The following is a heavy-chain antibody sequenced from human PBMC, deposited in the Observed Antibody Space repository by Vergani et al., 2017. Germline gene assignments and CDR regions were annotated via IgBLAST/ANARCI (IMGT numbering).Heavy chain of an antibody. CDR1: GYTFTSYG. Sequence: QVQLVQSGAEVKKPGASVKVSCKASGYTFTSYGISWVRQAPGQGLEWMGWISAYNGNTNYAQKLQGRVTMTTDTSTSTAYMELRSLRSDDTAVYYCARDRSRGSRFVRNYGMDVWGQGTTVTVSS. V-gene: IGHV1-18*01. CDR2: ISAYNGNT. CDR3: ARDRSRGSRFVRNYGMDV. D-gene: IGHD3-10*01. J-gene: IGHJ6*02.